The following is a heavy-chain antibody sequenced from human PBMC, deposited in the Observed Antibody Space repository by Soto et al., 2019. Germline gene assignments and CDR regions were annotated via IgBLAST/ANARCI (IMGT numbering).Heavy chain of an antibody. J-gene: IGHJ3*02. V-gene: IGHV4-59*01. Sequence: SETLSLTCTVSGGSISSYYWSWIRQPPGKGLEWIGYIYYSGSTNYNPSLKSRVTISVDTSKNQFSLKLSSVTAADTAVYYFARDLYYDILTGYPTYAFDIWGQGTMVTVSS. D-gene: IGHD3-9*01. CDR2: IYYSGST. CDR3: ARDLYYDILTGYPTYAFDI. CDR1: GGSISSYY.